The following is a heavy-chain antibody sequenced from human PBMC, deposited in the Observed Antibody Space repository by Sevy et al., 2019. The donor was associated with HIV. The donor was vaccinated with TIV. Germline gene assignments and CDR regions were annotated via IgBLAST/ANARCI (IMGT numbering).Heavy chain of an antibody. CDR3: VRVSEQQLNAFDI. CDR1: GFTVSSSY. D-gene: IGHD6-13*01. Sequence: GGSLRLSCAASGFTVSSSYMSWVRQAPGKGLEWVSVIYSGGSRYYADSVKGRFTISRDNSKNTLYLQMNSLRAEDTAVYYCVRVSEQQLNAFDIWGQGTMVTVSS. CDR2: IYSGGSR. V-gene: IGHV3-53*01. J-gene: IGHJ3*02.